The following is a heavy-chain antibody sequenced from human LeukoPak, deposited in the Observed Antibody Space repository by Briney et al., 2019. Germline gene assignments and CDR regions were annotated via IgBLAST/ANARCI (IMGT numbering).Heavy chain of an antibody. V-gene: IGHV1-46*01. D-gene: IGHD1-26*01. Sequence: ASVKVSCKASGYTFTSNYIHWVRQAPGQGLEWMGMIYPRDGSTSYAQKLQGRVTMTTDTSTSTAYMELRSLRSDDTAVYYCARVVGGSYYSANCFDYWGQGTLVTVSS. CDR1: GYTFTSNY. CDR2: IYPRDGST. CDR3: ARVVGGSYYSANCFDY. J-gene: IGHJ4*02.